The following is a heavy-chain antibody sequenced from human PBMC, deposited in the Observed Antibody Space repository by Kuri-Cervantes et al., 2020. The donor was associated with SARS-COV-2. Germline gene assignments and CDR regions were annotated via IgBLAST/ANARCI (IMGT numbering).Heavy chain of an antibody. CDR2: INSDGSST. J-gene: IGHJ6*02. CDR1: GFTFSSYW. Sequence: GESLKISCAASGFTFSSYWMHWVRQAPGKGLVWVSRINSDGSSTSYADSVKGRFTISRDNAKNTLYLQMNSLRAEDTAVYYCARAGTASGYDQYYYYYYGMDVRGQGTTVTVSS. CDR3: ARAGTASGYDQYYYYYYGMDV. D-gene: IGHD5-12*01. V-gene: IGHV3-74*01.